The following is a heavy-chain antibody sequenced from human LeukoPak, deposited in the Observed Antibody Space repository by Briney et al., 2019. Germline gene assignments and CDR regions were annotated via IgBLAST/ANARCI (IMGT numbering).Heavy chain of an antibody. CDR2: IYYSGST. CDR1: GGSVSRSPYY. V-gene: IGHV4-39*07. CDR3: ARPRLLYGSGPILV. Sequence: SETLSLTCTVSGGSVSRSPYYWGWIRQPPGKGLEWIGNIYYSGSTYYNPSLKSRVAISVDTSKNQFSLNLTSVTAADTAVYYCARPRLLYGSGPILVWGQGNLVTVSS. D-gene: IGHD3-10*01. J-gene: IGHJ4*02.